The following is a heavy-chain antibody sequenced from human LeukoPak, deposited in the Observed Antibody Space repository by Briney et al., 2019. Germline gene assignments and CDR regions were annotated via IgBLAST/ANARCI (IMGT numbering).Heavy chain of an antibody. V-gene: IGHV3-30-3*02. J-gene: IGHJ3*02. D-gene: IGHD2-2*02. Sequence: QPGGSLRLSCAASGFTFSSYAMHWVRQAPGKGLEWVAVISYDGSNKYYADSVKGRFTISRDNSKNTLYLQMNSLRAEDTAVYYCAKCAPSSTLCYMWFFDTWGQGTMVTVSS. CDR2: ISYDGSNK. CDR1: GFTFSSYA. CDR3: AKCAPSSTLCYMWFFDT.